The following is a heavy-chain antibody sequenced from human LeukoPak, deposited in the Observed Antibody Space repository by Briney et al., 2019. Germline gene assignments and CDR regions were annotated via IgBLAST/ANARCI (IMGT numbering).Heavy chain of an antibody. Sequence: SETLSLTCAVSGASVSSSHWNWIRQLPGKGLEWIGCLSYTGKTDYNPSLTSRVTMSLDSSKNQVSLKLRSVTAADTAAYYCSEGYFEPFDHWGQGTLVTVSS. J-gene: IGHJ4*02. CDR1: GASVSSSH. CDR2: LSYTGKT. V-gene: IGHV4-59*02. CDR3: SEGYFEPFDH. D-gene: IGHD2/OR15-2a*01.